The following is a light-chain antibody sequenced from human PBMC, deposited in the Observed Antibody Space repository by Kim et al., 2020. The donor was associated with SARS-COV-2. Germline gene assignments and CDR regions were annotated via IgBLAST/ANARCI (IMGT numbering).Light chain of an antibody. CDR2: GAS. CDR1: QSMGTK. CDR3: QQYNNWFPYT. J-gene: IGKJ2*01. Sequence: VGPGERAIRSGRASQSMGTKLAWYHQKTGQAPRLLIYGASTRATGVPARISGSASGSDFTLTISTLQSEDFGIYYCQQYNNWFPYTFGQGTELEI. V-gene: IGKV3-15*01.